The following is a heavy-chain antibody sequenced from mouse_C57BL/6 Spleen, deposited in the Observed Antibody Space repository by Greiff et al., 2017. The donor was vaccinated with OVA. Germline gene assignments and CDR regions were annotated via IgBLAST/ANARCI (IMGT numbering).Heavy chain of an antibody. J-gene: IGHJ2*01. D-gene: IGHD2-3*01. CDR1: GYTFTDHT. V-gene: IGHV1-78*01. CDR2: IYPRDGST. Sequence: VQLQQSDAELVKPGASVKISCKVSGYTFTDHTIHWMKQRPEQGLEWIGYIYPRDGSTKYNEKFKGKATLTAAKSSSPAYIQLNSLTSEDSAVYFCARGDDGYYYFDYWGQGTTLTVSS. CDR3: ARGDDGYYYFDY.